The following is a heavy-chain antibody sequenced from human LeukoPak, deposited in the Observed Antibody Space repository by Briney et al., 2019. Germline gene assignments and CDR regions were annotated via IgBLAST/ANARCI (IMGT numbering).Heavy chain of an antibody. V-gene: IGHV4-38-2*02. J-gene: IGHJ6*03. CDR3: ARTILGDYYMDV. CDR2: IYTSGST. CDR1: GYSISSAYY. D-gene: IGHD3-9*01. Sequence: SETLSLTCSVSGYSISSAYYWGRIRQPPGKGLEWIGRIYTSGSTNYNPSLKSRVTISVDTSKNQFSLKLSSVTAADTAVYYCARTILGDYYMDVWSKGTTVTISS.